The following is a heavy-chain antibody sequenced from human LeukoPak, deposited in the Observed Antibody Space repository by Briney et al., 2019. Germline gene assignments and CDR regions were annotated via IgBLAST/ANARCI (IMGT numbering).Heavy chain of an antibody. CDR3: ARSKNYHILTGYYYFDY. CDR1: GYTFTSYY. V-gene: IGHV1-46*01. CDR2: INPSGGST. Sequence: ASVKVSCKASGYTFTSYYMHWVRQAPGQGLEWMGIINPSGGSTSYAQKFQGRVTMTRDTSTSTVYMELSSPRSEDTAVYYCARSKNYHILTGYYYFDYWGQGTLVTVSS. J-gene: IGHJ4*02. D-gene: IGHD3-9*01.